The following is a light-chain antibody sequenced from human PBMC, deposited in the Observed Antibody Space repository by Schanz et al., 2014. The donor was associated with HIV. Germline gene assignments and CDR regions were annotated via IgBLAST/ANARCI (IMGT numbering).Light chain of an antibody. V-gene: IGKV3-11*01. CDR2: DVS. J-gene: IGKJ2*01. CDR3: QQRDNWPLFS. Sequence: DIVLTQSPGTLSLSPGERATLSCRASQYIGSFLAWYQQRPGQAPRLLMYDVSTRAPGVPAKFTGRGFGTDFTLSISNLQPEDSAVYFCQQRDNWPLFSFGQGTKLQIK. CDR1: QYIGSF.